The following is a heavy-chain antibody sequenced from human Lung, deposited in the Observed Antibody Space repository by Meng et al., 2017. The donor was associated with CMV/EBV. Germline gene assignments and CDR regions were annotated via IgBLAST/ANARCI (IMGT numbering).Heavy chain of an antibody. V-gene: IGHV3-30*19. J-gene: IGHJ6*02. Sequence: GESXMISWSGSGFSFSTYGILWVRQAPGMGLQWVTVISHNGNNIYYADSVTGLFTISRDNSNNMVYLQMNNLRPEDTAVYYCAISTVSIGGWGGLDVWGQGTXVTVSS. CDR3: AISTVSIGGWGGLDV. CDR1: GFSFSTYG. D-gene: IGHD3-16*01. CDR2: ISHNGNNI.